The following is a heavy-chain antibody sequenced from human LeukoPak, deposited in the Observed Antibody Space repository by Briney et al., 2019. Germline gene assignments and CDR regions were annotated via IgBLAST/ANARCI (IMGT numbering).Heavy chain of an antibody. CDR3: ARDQHYATDY. CDR1: GYMFTNYD. Sequence: ASMKVSCKASGYMFTNYDMQWVRQAPGQGLEWMGMVSASGANTKYAQKFRGRVTMTSDTSTSTVYMELGSLISDDTAVYYCARDQHYATDYWGQGTLVTVYS. CDR2: VSASGANT. D-gene: IGHD2-2*01. J-gene: IGHJ4*02. V-gene: IGHV1-46*03.